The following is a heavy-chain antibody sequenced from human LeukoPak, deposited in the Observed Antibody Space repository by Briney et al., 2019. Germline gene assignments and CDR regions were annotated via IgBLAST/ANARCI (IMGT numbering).Heavy chain of an antibody. CDR3: ARGIGDYYYYYMDV. V-gene: IGHV1-69*05. D-gene: IGHD1-26*01. CDR1: GGTFSSYA. J-gene: IGHJ6*03. CDR2: IIPIFGTA. Sequence: SVKVSCKASGGTFSSYAISWVRQAPGQGLERMGGIIPIFGTADYAQKFQGRVTITTDESTSTAYMELSSLRSEDTAVYYCARGIGDYYYYYMDVWGKGTTVTVSS.